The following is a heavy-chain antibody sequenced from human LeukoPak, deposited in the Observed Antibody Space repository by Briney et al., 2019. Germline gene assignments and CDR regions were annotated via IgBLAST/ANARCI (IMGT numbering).Heavy chain of an antibody. J-gene: IGHJ3*02. D-gene: IGHD2-2*01. CDR1: GGSISSSSYY. V-gene: IGHV4-39*01. Sequence: PSETLSLTCTVSGGSISSSSYYWGWIRQPPAKGLEWIGNIYYSGSTYYNPSLKSRVTISVDTSKNQFSLKLSSVTAADTAVYYCARRNVVVPAAMARAFDIWGQGTMVTVSS. CDR2: IYYSGST. CDR3: ARRNVVVPAAMARAFDI.